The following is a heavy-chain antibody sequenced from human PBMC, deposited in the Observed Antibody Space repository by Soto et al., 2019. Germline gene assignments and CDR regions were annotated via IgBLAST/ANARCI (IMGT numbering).Heavy chain of an antibody. CDR2: INPTGGST. D-gene: IGHD2-8*02. J-gene: IGHJ4*02. Sequence: ASLKVACKTAGYTFINYYIRWGRHANGHGLEWISIINPTGGSTNYAQKFQGRLTLTMDTSTSTVYMELSSLTSEDTAMYYCARHLAAGDVWGQGTLVTVSS. CDR1: GYTFINYY. V-gene: IGHV1-46*01. CDR3: ARHLAAGDV.